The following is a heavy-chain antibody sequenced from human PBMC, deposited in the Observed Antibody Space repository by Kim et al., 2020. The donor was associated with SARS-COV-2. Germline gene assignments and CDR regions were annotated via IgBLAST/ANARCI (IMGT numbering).Heavy chain of an antibody. Sequence: ASVKVSCKASGYTFTGYYMHWVRQAPGQGLEWMGRINPNSGGTNYAQKFQGRVTMTRDTSISTAYMELSRLRSDDTAVYYCAREGRYYYGSGSYYYDYWGQGTLVTVSS. CDR1: GYTFTGYY. D-gene: IGHD3-10*01. J-gene: IGHJ4*02. V-gene: IGHV1-2*06. CDR2: INPNSGGT. CDR3: AREGRYYYGSGSYYYDY.